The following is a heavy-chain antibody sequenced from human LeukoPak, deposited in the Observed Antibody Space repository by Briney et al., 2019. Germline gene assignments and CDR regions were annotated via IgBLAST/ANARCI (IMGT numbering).Heavy chain of an antibody. V-gene: IGHV1-18*01. D-gene: IGHD2-15*01. CDR1: GYTFASYG. CDR3: ARDSDRIVVVVALGYYYGMDV. J-gene: IGHJ6*02. CDR2: ISAYNGNT. Sequence: ASVKVSCKASGYTFASYGISWVRQAPGQGLEWMGWISAYNGNTNYAQKLQGRVTMTTDTSTSTAYMELRSLRSDDTAVYYCARDSDRIVVVVALGYYYGMDVWGQGTTVIVSS.